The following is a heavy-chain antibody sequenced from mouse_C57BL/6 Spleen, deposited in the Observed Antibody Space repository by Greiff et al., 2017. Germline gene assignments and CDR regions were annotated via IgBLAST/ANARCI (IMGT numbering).Heavy chain of an antibody. Sequence: VQLQQSGTELVKPGASVKLSCKASGYTFTSYWMHWVKQRPGKGLEWIGNINPSNGGNNYNEKFKSKATLTVDKSASTAYMQLSSLTSEDTAVYYCARTGGLRRGHYFDYWGQGTTLTVSS. CDR1: GYTFTSYW. CDR3: ARTGGLRRGHYFDY. V-gene: IGHV1-53*01. CDR2: INPSNGGN. J-gene: IGHJ2*01. D-gene: IGHD2-4*01.